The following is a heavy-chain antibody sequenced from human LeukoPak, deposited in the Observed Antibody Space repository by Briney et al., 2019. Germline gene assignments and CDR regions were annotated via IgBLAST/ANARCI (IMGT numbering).Heavy chain of an antibody. Sequence: PGGPLRLSGAASGFTFSSFWMSGVAQAPGKGLEGLANIKQDGSEKYYVDSVKGRFTISRDNAKNSLYLQMNSLRAEDTAVYYCARAVSTVTPPSFDYWGQGTLVTVSS. CDR2: IKQDGSEK. CDR3: ARAVSTVTPPSFDY. J-gene: IGHJ4*02. V-gene: IGHV3-7*01. D-gene: IGHD4-17*01. CDR1: GFTFSSFW.